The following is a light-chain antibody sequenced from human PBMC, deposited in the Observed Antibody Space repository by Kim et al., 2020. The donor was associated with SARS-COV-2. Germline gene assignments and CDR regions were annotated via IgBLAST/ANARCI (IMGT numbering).Light chain of an antibody. Sequence: PRPTARITCSGDALPKQYAYWFQQKPGQAPVLVIYEDTERPSGIPERFSGSTSGTTVTLTISGVQAEDEADYYCQSSDSSDTFWVFGGGTQLTVL. V-gene: IGLV3-25*03. J-gene: IGLJ3*02. CDR2: EDT. CDR3: QSSDSSDTFWV. CDR1: ALPKQY.